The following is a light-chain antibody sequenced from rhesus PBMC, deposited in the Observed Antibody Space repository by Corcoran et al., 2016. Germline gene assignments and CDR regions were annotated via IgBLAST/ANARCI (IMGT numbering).Light chain of an antibody. CDR3: QHGYGTPFT. Sequence: DIQMTQSPSSLSASVGDRVTITCRASENVNNYLNWYQQKPGKAPKLLIYKASHLHRGVPSRFSGSGSGTEYTFTISSLQPEDVATYYCQHGYGTPFTFGPGTKLDIK. V-gene: IGKV1-74*01. CDR2: KAS. J-gene: IGKJ3*01. CDR1: ENVNNY.